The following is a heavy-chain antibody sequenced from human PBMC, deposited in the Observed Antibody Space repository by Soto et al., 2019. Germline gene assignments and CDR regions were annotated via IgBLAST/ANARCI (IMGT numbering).Heavy chain of an antibody. D-gene: IGHD4-4*01. J-gene: IGHJ6*02. V-gene: IGHV1-69*13. CDR3: ARAPDDYSNYDYYYGMDV. Sequence: SVKVSCKASGGTFSSYAISWVRQAPGQGLEWMGGIIPIFGTANYAQKFQGRVTITADESTSTAYMELSSLRSEDTAVYYCARAPDDYSNYDYYYGMDVWGQGTTVTVSS. CDR2: IIPIFGTA. CDR1: GGTFSSYA.